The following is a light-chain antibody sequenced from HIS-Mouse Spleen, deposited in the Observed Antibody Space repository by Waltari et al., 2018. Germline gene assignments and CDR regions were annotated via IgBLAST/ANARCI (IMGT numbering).Light chain of an antibody. CDR2: EDS. J-gene: IGLJ2*01. V-gene: IGLV3-10*01. CDR1: ALPKKY. Sequence: SYELTQPPSVSVYPGQTARITCSGDALPKKYAYWYQQKSGQAPVLVIYEDSKRPSGIPERFSGSSSGTMDTLTISGAQVEDEADYYCYSTDSSGNHRVFGGGTKLTVL. CDR3: YSTDSSGNHRV.